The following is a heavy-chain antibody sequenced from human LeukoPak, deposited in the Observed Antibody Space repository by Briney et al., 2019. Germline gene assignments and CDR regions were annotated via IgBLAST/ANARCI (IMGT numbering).Heavy chain of an antibody. Sequence: GGSLRLSCAASGFTFSSYSMNWVRQAPGKGLEWVSSISSSSSYIYYADSVKGRFTISKDNAKNSLYLQMNSLRAEDTAVYYCARDRVGADDYWGQGTLVTVSS. CDR1: GFTFSSYS. D-gene: IGHD1-26*01. V-gene: IGHV3-21*01. CDR2: ISSSSSYI. J-gene: IGHJ4*02. CDR3: ARDRVGADDY.